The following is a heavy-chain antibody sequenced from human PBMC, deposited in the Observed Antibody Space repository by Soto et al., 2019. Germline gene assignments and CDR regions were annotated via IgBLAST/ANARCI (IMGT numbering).Heavy chain of an antibody. J-gene: IGHJ4*02. V-gene: IGHV3-23*01. Sequence: EVQLLESGGGLVQPGGSLRLSCADSGFTFSSYAMSWVRQAPGKGLEWVSAISGSGGSTYYADSVKGRFTISRDNSKNTLYLQMNSLRAEDTAVYYCAKDRTRTGVTMVRGGHYVDYWGQGTLVTDSS. CDR3: AKDRTRTGVTMVRGGHYVDY. CDR2: ISGSGGST. CDR1: GFTFSSYA. D-gene: IGHD3-10*01.